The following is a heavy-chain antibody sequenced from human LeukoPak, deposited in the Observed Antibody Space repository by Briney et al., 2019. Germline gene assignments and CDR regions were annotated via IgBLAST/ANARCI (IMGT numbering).Heavy chain of an antibody. D-gene: IGHD6-13*01. J-gene: IGHJ4*02. CDR2: IKQDGSDK. V-gene: IGHV3-7*01. CDR3: ARDLAAARTGIMDY. CDR1: GFSFSTYW. Sequence: GGSLRLSCAASGFSFSTYWMSWVRQAPGKGLEWVANIKQDGSDKYYVDSVKGRFTISRDNAKNSLYVQMNSLRVEDSAVYYCARDLAAARTGIMDYWGQGTLVTASS.